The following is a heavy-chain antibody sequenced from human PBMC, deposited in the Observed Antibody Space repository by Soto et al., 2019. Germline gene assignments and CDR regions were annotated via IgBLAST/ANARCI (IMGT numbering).Heavy chain of an antibody. CDR2: IYSGGST. D-gene: IGHD2-15*01. CDR1: GFTVSSNY. V-gene: IGHV3-53*01. J-gene: IGHJ4*02. Sequence: PGGSLRLSCAASGFTVSSNYMSWVRQAPGKGLEWVSVIYSGGSTYYADSVKGRFTISRDNSKNTLYLQMNSLRAEDTAVYYWARDPANSYGGNDYWGQGTLVTVSS. CDR3: ARDPANSYGGNDY.